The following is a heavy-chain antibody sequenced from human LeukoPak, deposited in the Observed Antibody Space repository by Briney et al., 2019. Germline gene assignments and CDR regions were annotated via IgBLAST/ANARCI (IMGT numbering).Heavy chain of an antibody. J-gene: IGHJ4*02. Sequence: WESLSLTCTVSGGSISSYYWSWIRQAPGKGLEWVGFINYSRGTNYTPSLKSRVTISVDTSKNQFYLNLSSVTAADTAVYYCAQGYRYGRFDYWGQGTLVTVSS. D-gene: IGHD5-18*01. V-gene: IGHV4-59*03. CDR3: AQGYRYGRFDY. CDR1: GGSISSYY. CDR2: INYSRGT.